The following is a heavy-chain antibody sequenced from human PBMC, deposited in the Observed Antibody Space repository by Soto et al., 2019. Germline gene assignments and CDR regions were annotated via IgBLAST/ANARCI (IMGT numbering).Heavy chain of an antibody. CDR1: GFIIPDYG. CDR3: TRWNGCGDS. CDR2: FTGGHGKT. D-gene: IGHD1-1*01. Sequence: EVQLLESGGGSVQPGGSLKLSCGVSGFIIPDYGVTWVRQPPGKGLEWVSGFTGGHGKTFDADSVRGRFTLSREDSRNTVYLQMDSLRVEDTAVYYCTRWNGCGDSWGQGTLVTVTS. J-gene: IGHJ4*02. V-gene: IGHV3-23*01.